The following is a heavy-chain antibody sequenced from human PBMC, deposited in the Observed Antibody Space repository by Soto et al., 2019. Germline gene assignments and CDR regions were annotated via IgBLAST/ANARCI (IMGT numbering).Heavy chain of an antibody. CDR1: GDSIRNYF. D-gene: IGHD3-16*01. CDR2: IYTSGSS. Sequence: QVQLQESGPGQVKPSETLSLTCTVSGDSIRNYFWSWIRQPAGKGLEGIGRIYTSGSSNYNPSLKSRLTMSVDTSKNQVSLNLRSVTAADTAVYYCARDPGTSMIENYYNGMDVWGRGTTVIVSS. CDR3: ARDPGTSMIENYYNGMDV. V-gene: IGHV4-4*07. J-gene: IGHJ6*02.